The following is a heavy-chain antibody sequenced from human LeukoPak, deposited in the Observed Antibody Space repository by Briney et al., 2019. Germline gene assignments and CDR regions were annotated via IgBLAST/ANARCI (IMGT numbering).Heavy chain of an antibody. D-gene: IGHD3-10*01. J-gene: IGHJ4*02. CDR1: GFTFDDYA. Sequence: GGSLRLSCAASGFTFDDYAMHWVRQAPGKGLEWVSGISWNSGNIDYADSVKGRFTISRDNAKNSLYLQMNSLRAEDTAVYYCARDLSGSGSYNSSFDYWGQGTLVTVSS. CDR2: ISWNSGNI. V-gene: IGHV3-9*01. CDR3: ARDLSGSGSYNSSFDY.